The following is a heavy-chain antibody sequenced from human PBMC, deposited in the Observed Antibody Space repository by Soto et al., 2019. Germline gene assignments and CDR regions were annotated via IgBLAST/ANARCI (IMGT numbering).Heavy chain of an antibody. CDR3: ARSLHDDTAMVTSNYYYYYGMDV. CDR2: IWYDGSNK. CDR1: GGTCSGHG. J-gene: IGHJ6*02. V-gene: IGHV3-33*01. D-gene: IGHD5-18*01. Sequence: GGSLRVWCAAAGGTCSGHGGRWVRQATGKGLEWVAVIWYDGSNKYYADSVKGRFTISRDNSKNTLYLQMNSLRAEDTAVYYCARSLHDDTAMVTSNYYYYYGMDVWGQGTTVTVSS.